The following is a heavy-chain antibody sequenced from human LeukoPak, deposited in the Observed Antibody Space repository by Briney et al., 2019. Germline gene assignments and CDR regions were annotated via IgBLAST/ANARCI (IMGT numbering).Heavy chain of an antibody. Sequence: SETLSLTCSISGGSISGYYWSWIRQPPGKGLEWVGEINHSGSTNYNPSLKSRVTISRDTSKNKFSLKMRYVTAADTAVYYCARGRVVVVPDAPNIDGRWFDRWGQGTLVTVS. D-gene: IGHD2-2*01. CDR3: ARGRVVVVPDAPNIDGRWFDR. CDR1: GGSISGYY. V-gene: IGHV4-34*01. J-gene: IGHJ5*02. CDR2: INHSGST.